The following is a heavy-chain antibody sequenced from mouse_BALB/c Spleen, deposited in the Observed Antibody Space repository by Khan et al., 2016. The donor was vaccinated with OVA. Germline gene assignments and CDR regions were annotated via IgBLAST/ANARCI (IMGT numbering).Heavy chain of an antibody. CDR3: ARGGYPSFAY. V-gene: IGHV1S136*01. D-gene: IGHD2-2*01. Sequence: EVQLQESGPELVKPGASVKMSCKASGYTFTSYVMYWVSQKPGQGLEWIGYINPYNDDTKYNEKFKGKATLTEDKYSRTAYMDLSSLTSEDSAVYYCARGGYPSFAYWGQGTRVTVSA. CDR2: INPYNDDT. J-gene: IGHJ3*01. CDR1: GYTFTSYV.